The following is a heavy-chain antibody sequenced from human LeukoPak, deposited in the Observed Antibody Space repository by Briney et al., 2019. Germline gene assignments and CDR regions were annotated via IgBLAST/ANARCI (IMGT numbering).Heavy chain of an antibody. V-gene: IGHV3-53*01. CDR3: TTGVTGTGDY. J-gene: IGHJ4*02. Sequence: GGSLRLSCAASGFTVSSNYMSWVRQAPGKGLEWVSVIYSGGTTYYADSVKGRFTVSRDSSKNTLYLQMNSLRGEDTAVYYCTTGVTGTGDYWGQGTLVTVSS. CDR1: GFTVSSNY. D-gene: IGHD1-7*01. CDR2: IYSGGTT.